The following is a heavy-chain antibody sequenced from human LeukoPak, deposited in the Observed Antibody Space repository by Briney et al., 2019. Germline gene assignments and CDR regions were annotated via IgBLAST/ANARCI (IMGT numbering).Heavy chain of an antibody. D-gene: IGHD6-13*01. J-gene: IGHJ4*02. Sequence: PSETLSLTCAGYGGSFSGYYWSWIRQPPGKGLKWIGEINHSGSTNYNPSLKSRVTISVDTSKNQFSLKLSSVTAADTAVYYCARGRRIAAAGTSYYFDYWGQGTLVTVSS. CDR2: INHSGST. V-gene: IGHV4-34*01. CDR1: GGSFSGYY. CDR3: ARGRRIAAAGTSYYFDY.